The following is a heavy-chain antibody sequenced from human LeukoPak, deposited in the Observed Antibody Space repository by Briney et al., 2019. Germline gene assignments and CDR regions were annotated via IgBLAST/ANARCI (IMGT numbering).Heavy chain of an antibody. CDR1: GGSISSGDYY. CDR2: IYYSGST. V-gene: IGHV4-30-4*08. D-gene: IGHD6-19*01. Sequence: SETLSLTCTVSGGSISSGDYYWSWIRQPPGKGLEWIGYIYYSGSTNYNPSLKSRVTISVDTSKNQFSLKLRSVTAADTAVYYCARQEGPSIAVASPYFDYWGQGTLVTVSS. J-gene: IGHJ4*02. CDR3: ARQEGPSIAVASPYFDY.